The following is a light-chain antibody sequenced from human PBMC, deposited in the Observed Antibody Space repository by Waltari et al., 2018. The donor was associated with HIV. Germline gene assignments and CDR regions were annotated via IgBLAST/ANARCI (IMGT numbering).Light chain of an antibody. CDR2: QDS. V-gene: IGLV3-1*01. CDR3: QAWDSNTGV. Sequence: SYELTQPPSVSVSPGQTASITCSGDKLGATYACWYQQRPGQSPVLVIYQDSKRPSGSSERFSGSNSGNTATLANSGTQAMDEADYYCQAWDSNTGVFGGGTKLTVL. CDR1: KLGATY. J-gene: IGLJ3*02.